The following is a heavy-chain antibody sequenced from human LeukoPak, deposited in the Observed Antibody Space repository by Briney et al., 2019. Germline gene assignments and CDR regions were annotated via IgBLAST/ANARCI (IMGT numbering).Heavy chain of an antibody. D-gene: IGHD6-13*01. CDR2: ISYDGSNK. CDR3: ARVPAPGIAAVGHVDY. J-gene: IGHJ4*02. Sequence: QPGGSLRLSCAASGFTFSSYGMHWVRQAPGKGLEWVAVISYDGSNKYYADSVKGRFTISRDNSKNTLYLQMNSLRAEDTAVYYCARVPAPGIAAVGHVDYWGQGTLVTVSS. V-gene: IGHV3-30*03. CDR1: GFTFSSYG.